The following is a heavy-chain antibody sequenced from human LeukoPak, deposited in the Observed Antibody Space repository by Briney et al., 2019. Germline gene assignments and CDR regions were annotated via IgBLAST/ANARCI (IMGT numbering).Heavy chain of an antibody. D-gene: IGHD6-13*01. Sequence: SETLSLTCIVSGGXISGYYWSWIRQPPGKGLEWIGYFYYSGSTNYNPSLKSRATISVDTSKNQFSLKLSTVTAADTAVYYCARLTPSDSSSWYWYFGLWGRGTLVTVSS. CDR3: ARLTPSDSSSWYWYFGL. J-gene: IGHJ2*01. CDR1: GGXISGYY. CDR2: FYYSGST. V-gene: IGHV4-59*08.